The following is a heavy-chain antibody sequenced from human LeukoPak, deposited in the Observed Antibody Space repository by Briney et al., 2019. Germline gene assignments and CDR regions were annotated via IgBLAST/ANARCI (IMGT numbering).Heavy chain of an antibody. CDR1: GFTFDDYA. D-gene: IGHD6-19*01. Sequence: GGSLRLSCAASGFTFDDYAMHWVRQAPGKGLEWVSLISGDGGSTYYADSVKGRFTISRDNSKNSLYLQMSSLRTEDTALYYCAEDRHSSGWYIDYWGQGTLVTVSS. J-gene: IGHJ4*02. CDR2: ISGDGGST. V-gene: IGHV3-43*02. CDR3: AEDRHSSGWYIDY.